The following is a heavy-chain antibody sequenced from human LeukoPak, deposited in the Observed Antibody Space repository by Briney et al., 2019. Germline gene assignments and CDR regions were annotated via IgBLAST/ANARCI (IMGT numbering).Heavy chain of an antibody. CDR2: ISSNGGSK. V-gene: IGHV3-64D*09. Sequence: PGGSLRLSCSASGFTFSSYAMQWVRQAPGKGLEYVSAISSNGGSKYCADSVKGRFTISRDNSKNTLYLQMSSLRAEDTAVYYCVKDWGYSQPLAYWGQGTLVTVSS. J-gene: IGHJ4*02. D-gene: IGHD3-22*01. CDR3: VKDWGYSQPLAY. CDR1: GFTFSSYA.